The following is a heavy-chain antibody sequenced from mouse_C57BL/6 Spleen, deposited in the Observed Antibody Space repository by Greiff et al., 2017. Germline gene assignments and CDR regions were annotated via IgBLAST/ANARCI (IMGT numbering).Heavy chain of an antibody. J-gene: IGHJ3*01. Sequence: DVQLVESGEGLVKPGGSLKLSCAASGFTFSSYAMSWVRQTPEKRLEWVAYISSGGDYIYYADTVKGRFTISRDNARNTLYLQMSSLKSEDTAMYYCTRDREDDYAAWFACWGQGTLVTVSA. D-gene: IGHD2-4*01. CDR1: GFTFSSYA. CDR3: TRDREDDYAAWFAC. CDR2: ISSGGDYI. V-gene: IGHV5-9-1*02.